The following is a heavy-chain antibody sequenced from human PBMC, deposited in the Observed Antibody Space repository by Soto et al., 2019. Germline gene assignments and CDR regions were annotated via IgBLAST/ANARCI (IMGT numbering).Heavy chain of an antibody. V-gene: IGHV3-48*04. CDR3: ARDKRGTYSLDY. Sequence: EVQVVESGGGSVQPGGSLRLSCAASGFTFSRYTMNWVRQAPGKGLEWLSYISGGGGTMSYADSVKGRVTISRDNAKNSRYLQMDSLRAEDTAVYYCARDKRGTYSLDYWGQGTLVTVSS. CDR2: ISGGGGTM. J-gene: IGHJ4*02. D-gene: IGHD1-26*01. CDR1: GFTFSRYT.